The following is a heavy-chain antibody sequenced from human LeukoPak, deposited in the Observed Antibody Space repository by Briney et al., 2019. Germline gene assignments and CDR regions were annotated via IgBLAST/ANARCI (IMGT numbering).Heavy chain of an antibody. CDR1: GFTFSSYG. D-gene: IGHD2-15*01. Sequence: GGSLRLSCAASGFTFSSYGMHWVRQAPGKGLEWVALIWYDGNNKYYADSVKGRFTISRDNSKNTLYLQLDSLRAEDTAVYYCARQHCSGGDCYFFDWGQGTLVTVSS. V-gene: IGHV3-33*01. CDR3: ARQHCSGGDCYFFD. J-gene: IGHJ4*02. CDR2: IWYDGNNK.